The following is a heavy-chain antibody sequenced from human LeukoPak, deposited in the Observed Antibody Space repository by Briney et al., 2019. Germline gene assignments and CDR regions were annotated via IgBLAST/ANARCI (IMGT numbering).Heavy chain of an antibody. CDR3: ARASTILALYNYYGMDV. D-gene: IGHD3-3*01. V-gene: IGHV1-18*01. CDR1: GYTFTSYG. Sequence: GASVKVSCKASGYTFTSYGISWVRQAPGQGLEWMGWISAYNGNTNYAQKLQGRVTMTTDTSTSTAYMELRSLRSDDTAVYYCARASTILALYNYYGMDVWGQGTTVTVSS. J-gene: IGHJ6*02. CDR2: ISAYNGNT.